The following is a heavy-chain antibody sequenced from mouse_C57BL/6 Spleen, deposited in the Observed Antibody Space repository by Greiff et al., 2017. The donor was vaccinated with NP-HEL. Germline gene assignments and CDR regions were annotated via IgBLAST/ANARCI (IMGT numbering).Heavy chain of an antibody. J-gene: IGHJ4*01. V-gene: IGHV1-52*01. CDR2: IDPSDSET. CDR1: GYTFTSYW. Sequence: QVRLQQPGAELVRPGSSVKLSCKASGYTFTSYWMHWVKQRPIQGLEWIGNIDPSDSETHYNQKFKDKATLTVDKSSSTAYMQLSSLTSEDSAVYYCARGGGLYAMDYWGQGTSVTVSS. CDR3: ARGGGLYAMDY.